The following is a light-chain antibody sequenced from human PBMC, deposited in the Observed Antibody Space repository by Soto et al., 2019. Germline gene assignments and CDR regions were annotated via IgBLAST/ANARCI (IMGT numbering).Light chain of an antibody. V-gene: IGKV1-33*01. CDR1: QDISNY. CDR3: QKYDNLLSLT. CDR2: DAS. Sequence: DIQMTQSPSSLSASVGDRVTITCQASQDISNYLNWYQQKPGKAPKLLIYDASNLETGVPSRFSRRGSGTDFSSTISSLQPEDIATYYCQKYDNLLSLTFGGGTKVEIK. J-gene: IGKJ4*02.